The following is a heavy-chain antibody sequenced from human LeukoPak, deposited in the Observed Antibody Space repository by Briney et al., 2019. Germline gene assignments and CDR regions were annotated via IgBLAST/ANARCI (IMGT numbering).Heavy chain of an antibody. CDR2: INHRGDT. J-gene: IGHJ4*03. Sequence: SETLSLTCSVSGDSISSYYWSWIRQPAGKGLEWIAEINHRGDTNYNPSVKSRVTISIDTSKNQFSLKVRSLTAADTAVYYCARGPTISETGYFDFWGQGTLVTVSS. CDR1: GDSISSYY. V-gene: IGHV4-34*01. CDR3: ARGPTISETGYFDF. D-gene: IGHD1-1*01.